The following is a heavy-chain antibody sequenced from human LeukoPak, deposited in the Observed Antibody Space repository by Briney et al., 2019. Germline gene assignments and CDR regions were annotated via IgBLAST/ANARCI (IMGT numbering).Heavy chain of an antibody. CDR2: IWYDGSNK. CDR1: GFTFRSYG. CDR3: ARDSPTKYCSSTSCYRVDFDY. V-gene: IGHV3-33*01. D-gene: IGHD2-2*01. Sequence: GGSLRLSCAASGFTFRSYGMHWVRQAPGKGLEWVAVIWYDGSNKYYSDSVKGRFTISKDNSKNTLYLQMNSLRPEDTAVYYCARDSPTKYCSSTSCYRVDFDYWGQGTLVTVSS. J-gene: IGHJ4*02.